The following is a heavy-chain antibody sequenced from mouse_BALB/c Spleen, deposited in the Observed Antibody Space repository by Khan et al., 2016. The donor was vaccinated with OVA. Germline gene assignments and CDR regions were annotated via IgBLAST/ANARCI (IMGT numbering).Heavy chain of an antibody. CDR2: IWAGGST. Sequence: QVQLKQSGPGLVAPSQTLSISCTVAGISISNYGVHWVRQPPGKGLEWLGVIWAGGSTNHNSALMSRLSIPKYNSTNQVFLKMNSLQTEDTAIYYCARAFYNGAWFAYWGQGTLVTVSA. D-gene: IGHD1-3*01. V-gene: IGHV2-9*02. CDR1: GISISNYG. CDR3: ARAFYNGAWFAY. J-gene: IGHJ3*01.